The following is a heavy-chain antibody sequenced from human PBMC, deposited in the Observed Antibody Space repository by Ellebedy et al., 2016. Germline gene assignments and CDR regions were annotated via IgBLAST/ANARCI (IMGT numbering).Heavy chain of an antibody. CDR2: IWYDGSNK. D-gene: IGHD1/OR15-1a*01. CDR3: ASQTGTDPFDY. Sequence: GGSLRLSCAASGFTLSSYGMHWVRQAPGKGLEWVAVIWYDGSNKYYADSVKGRFTISRDNSRNTLYLQMNSLRVDDTAVYYCASQTGTDPFDYWGQGTLVTVSS. V-gene: IGHV3-33*01. J-gene: IGHJ4*02. CDR1: GFTLSSYG.